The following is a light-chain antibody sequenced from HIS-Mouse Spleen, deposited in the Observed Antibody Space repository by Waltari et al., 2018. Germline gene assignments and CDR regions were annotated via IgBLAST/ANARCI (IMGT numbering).Light chain of an antibody. J-gene: IGLJ3*02. CDR3: MIWHSSAWV. CDR2: YKSDSDK. Sequence: QAVLTQPSSLSASPVSSASLPCTLRPRINVGPYRIYLYQQKPGSPSQYPLRYKSDSDKQQGSGVPSRFSGSKDASANAGILLISGLQSEDEADYYCMIWHSSAWVFGGGTKLTVL. CDR1: PRINVGPYR. V-gene: IGLV5-45*03.